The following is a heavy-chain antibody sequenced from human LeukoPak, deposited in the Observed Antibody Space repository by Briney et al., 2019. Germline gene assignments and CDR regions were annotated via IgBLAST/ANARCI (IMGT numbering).Heavy chain of an antibody. J-gene: IGHJ6*04. CDR2: IYYSGST. V-gene: IGHV4-39*01. CDR3: ARLYGDYGMGMDV. D-gene: IGHD4-17*01. CDR1: GGSISSSSYY. Sequence: SETLSLTCTVSGGSISSSSYYWGWIRQPPGKGLEWIGSIYYSGSTYYNPSLKSRVTISVDTSKNQFSLKLSSVTAADTAVYYCARLYGDYGMGMDVWGKGTTVTVSS.